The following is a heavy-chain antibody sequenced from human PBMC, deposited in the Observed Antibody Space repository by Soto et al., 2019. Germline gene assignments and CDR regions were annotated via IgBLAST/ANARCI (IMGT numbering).Heavy chain of an antibody. CDR1: AYTFTSYG. Sequence: GASVKVSCKASAYTFTSYGISWVRQAPGQGLEWMGWISPNNGNTNYAQKLQGRVTMTRDTSISTAYMELSRLRSDDTAVYYCARGDPYDILTGYYSGVLNAFDIWGQGTMVTV. CDR3: ARGDPYDILTGYYSGVLNAFDI. V-gene: IGHV1-18*01. J-gene: IGHJ3*02. D-gene: IGHD3-9*01. CDR2: ISPNNGNT.